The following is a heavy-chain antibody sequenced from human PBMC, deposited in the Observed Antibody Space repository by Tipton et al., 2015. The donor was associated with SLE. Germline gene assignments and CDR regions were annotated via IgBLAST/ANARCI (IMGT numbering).Heavy chain of an antibody. CDR3: ARQGTDGWYDAFDI. CDR2: FYAGGSI. CDR1: GGSISSSRYY. D-gene: IGHD6-19*01. Sequence: LRLSCTVSGGSISSSRYYWGWIRQPPGKGLEWIGSFYAGGSIYYKPSLESRVTASMDTSKNHLSLTLTSVTAADTAIYYCARQGTDGWYDAFDIWGPGTMVTVSS. J-gene: IGHJ3*02. V-gene: IGHV4-39*07.